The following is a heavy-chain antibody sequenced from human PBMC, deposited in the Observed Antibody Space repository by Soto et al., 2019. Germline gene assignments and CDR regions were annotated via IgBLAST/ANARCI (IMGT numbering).Heavy chain of an antibody. J-gene: IGHJ5*02. V-gene: IGHV4-39*01. CDR2: IYYSGST. Sequence: QLQLQESGPGLVKPSETLSLTCTVSGGSISSRGYYWGWIRQPPGKGLEWIGTIYYSGSTYYNPSLKSRVTLSVDTSKNQFSLKLSSVTAADTAVYYCATSNGFDPWGQGTLVTVSS. CDR3: ATSNGFDP. CDR1: GGSISSRGYY.